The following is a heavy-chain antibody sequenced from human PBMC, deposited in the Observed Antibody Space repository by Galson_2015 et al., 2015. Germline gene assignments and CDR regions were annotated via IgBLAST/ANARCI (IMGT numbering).Heavy chain of an antibody. CDR3: ARQEYSGYDYAFDI. V-gene: IGHV3-30*01. CDR1: GFTFSSYA. CDR2: ISYDGSNK. Sequence: SLRLSCAASGFTFSSYAMHWVRQAPGKGLKWVAVISYDGSNKYYADSVKGRFTISRDNSKNTLYLQMNSLRAEDTAVYYCARQEYSGYDYAFDIWGQGTMVTVSS. J-gene: IGHJ3*02. D-gene: IGHD5-12*01.